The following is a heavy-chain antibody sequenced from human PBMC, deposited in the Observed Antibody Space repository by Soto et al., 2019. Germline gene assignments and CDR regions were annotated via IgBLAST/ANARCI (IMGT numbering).Heavy chain of an antibody. D-gene: IGHD1-26*01. CDR1: GFTFSSYA. CDR3: AKDQYSGSPGKPDY. J-gene: IGHJ4*02. Sequence: GGSLRLSCAASGFTFSSYAMSWVRQAPGKGLEWVSTISGSGGSTYCADSVKGRFTISRDNSKNTLFLQMNALSAEDTAVYYCAKDQYSGSPGKPDYWGQGTQVTVSS. V-gene: IGHV3-23*01. CDR2: ISGSGGST.